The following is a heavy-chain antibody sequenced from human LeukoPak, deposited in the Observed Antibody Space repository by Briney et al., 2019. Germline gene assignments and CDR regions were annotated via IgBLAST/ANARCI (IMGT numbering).Heavy chain of an antibody. CDR3: ARAFSSGYWFDP. V-gene: IGHV4-39*01. CDR1: GGSTTSSSYY. Sequence: SETLSLTCTVSGGSTTSSSYYWVWIRQPHGEGLEWIGSMFHGGSTYDNPSLKSRVTISGDTSKNQFSLKLTSVIATDTAIYYCARAFSSGYWFDPWGQGTLVTVSS. CDR2: MFHGGST. J-gene: IGHJ5*02. D-gene: IGHD3-22*01.